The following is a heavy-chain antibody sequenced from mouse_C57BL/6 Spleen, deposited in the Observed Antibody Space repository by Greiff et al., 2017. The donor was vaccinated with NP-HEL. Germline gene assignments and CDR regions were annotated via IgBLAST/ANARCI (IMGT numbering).Heavy chain of an antibody. D-gene: IGHD1-1*01. V-gene: IGHV1-78*01. CDR2: IYPRDGST. CDR3: ARSDYYGSSLYAMDY. CDR1: GYTFTDHT. J-gene: IGHJ4*01. Sequence: VKLVESDAELVKPGASVKISCKVSGYTFTDHTIHWMKQRPEQGLEWIGYIYPRDGSTTYNEKFKGKATLTADKSSSTAYMQLNSLTSEDSAVYFCARSDYYGSSLYAMDYWGQGTSVTVSS.